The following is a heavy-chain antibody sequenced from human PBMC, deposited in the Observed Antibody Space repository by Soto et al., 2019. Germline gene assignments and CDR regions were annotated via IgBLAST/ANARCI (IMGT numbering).Heavy chain of an antibody. Sequence: EVQLVESGGDLVKPGGSLRLSCAASGFTFYTAWLNWVRQAPGKGLVWVGRIKSKNDGETTDYAAPVKGRFTISRDDSINTLYLQMNSLKTDDTAVYYCVTDTRGSWGQGTLVTVSS. V-gene: IGHV3-15*07. CDR2: IKSKNDGETT. CDR1: GFTFYTAW. J-gene: IGHJ5*02. CDR3: VTDTRGS. D-gene: IGHD3-3*01.